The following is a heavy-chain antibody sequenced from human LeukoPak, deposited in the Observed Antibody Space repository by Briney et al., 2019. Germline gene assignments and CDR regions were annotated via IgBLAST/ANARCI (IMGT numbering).Heavy chain of an antibody. D-gene: IGHD2-2*02. Sequence: PGGSLRLSCAASGFTFSSYAMSWVRQAPGKGLEWVSAISGSGGSTYYADSVKGRFTISRDNSKNTLYLQMNSLRAEDTAVYYCAKRDCSTSSYSYYFDYWGQGTLVTVSS. CDR1: GFTFSSYA. CDR3: AKRDCSTSSYSYYFDY. CDR2: ISGSGGST. V-gene: IGHV3-23*01. J-gene: IGHJ4*02.